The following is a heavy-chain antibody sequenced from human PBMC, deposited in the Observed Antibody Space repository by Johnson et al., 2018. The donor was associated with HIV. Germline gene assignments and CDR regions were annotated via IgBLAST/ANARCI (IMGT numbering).Heavy chain of an antibody. D-gene: IGHD6-19*01. Sequence: QVQLVESGGGVVRPGWSLRLSCAASGFTFSSYGMHWVRQAPGKGLEWVAFIRYDGSNEYYADSVKGRFTISRDNSKNTLYLQMNSLRAEDTAVFYCSKEGDRTSRPGGLVDIWGQGTMVTVSS. J-gene: IGHJ3*02. CDR3: SKEGDRTSRPGGLVDI. CDR2: IRYDGSNE. CDR1: GFTFSSYG. V-gene: IGHV3-30*02.